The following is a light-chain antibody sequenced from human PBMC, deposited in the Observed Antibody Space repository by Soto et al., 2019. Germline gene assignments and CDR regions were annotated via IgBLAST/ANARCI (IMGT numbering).Light chain of an antibody. J-gene: IGKJ4*02. CDR1: QDIVTY. CDR2: DAS. CDR3: QHYTLSSGP. V-gene: IGKV1-5*01. Sequence: IHMTQSPSTVSASVGESVTISCRASQDIVTYLAWYQQKPGKAPKLLIFDASTLQSGVSPGFRGSGSGSDFSLTISNLQPDDVGVYFCQHYTLSSGPFGGGTRVET.